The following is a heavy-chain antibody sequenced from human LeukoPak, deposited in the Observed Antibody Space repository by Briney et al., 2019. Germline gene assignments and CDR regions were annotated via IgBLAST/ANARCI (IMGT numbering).Heavy chain of an antibody. D-gene: IGHD5-18*01. CDR2: INTNTGNP. J-gene: IGHJ6*02. V-gene: IGHV7-4-1*02. CDR3: ARDRGDTVYYYYGMDV. Sequence: ASVTVSCKASGYTFTNYAVNWVRQAPGQGLEWMGWINTNTGNPTYAQGFTGRFVFSLDTSVSTAYLQISSLKAEDTAVYYCARDRGDTVYYYYGMDVWGQGTTVTVSS. CDR1: GYTFTNYA.